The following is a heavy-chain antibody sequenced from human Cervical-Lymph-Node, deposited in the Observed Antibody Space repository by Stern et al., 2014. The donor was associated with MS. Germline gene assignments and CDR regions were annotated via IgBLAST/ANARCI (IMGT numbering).Heavy chain of an antibody. CDR1: GYTFTSYW. J-gene: IGHJ4*02. CDR3: ARQRYFDY. Sequence: VQLVQSGPEVKRPGESLKISCQASGYTFTSYWIGWVRQMPGQGLEWIAIIFPGGSDIRNSPSSKGQVTISDAKSSSTAYLQWNNLKASDTAIYYCARQRYFDYWGQGTMVTVSS. CDR2: IFPGGSDI. V-gene: IGHV5-51*01.